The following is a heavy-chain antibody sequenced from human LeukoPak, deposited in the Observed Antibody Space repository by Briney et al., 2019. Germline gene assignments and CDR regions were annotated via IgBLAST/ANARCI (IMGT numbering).Heavy chain of an antibody. CDR2: IKEDGSEQ. CDR3: VRETQAGITDFDY. CDR1: GFTFSRHW. D-gene: IGHD1-14*01. V-gene: IGHV3-7*01. J-gene: IGHJ4*01. Sequence: GGSLRLSCAASGFTFSRHWMTCVRRAPGKGLEWVANIKEDGSEQYYPESAKGRFIISRDNANNILYLHLNSLRAEDTAVYYCVRETQAGITDFDYWGQGTLVTVSS.